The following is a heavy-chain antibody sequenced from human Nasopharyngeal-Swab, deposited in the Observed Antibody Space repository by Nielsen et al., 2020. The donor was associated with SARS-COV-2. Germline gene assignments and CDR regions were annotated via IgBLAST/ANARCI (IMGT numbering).Heavy chain of an antibody. CDR1: GGTFSSYA. CDR2: IIPIFGTA. J-gene: IGHJ6*02. D-gene: IGHD2-21*02. Sequence: SVNVSCKASGGTFSSYAISWVRQAPGQGLEWMGGIIPIFGTANYAQKFQGRVTITADESTSTAYMELSSLRSEDTAVYYCASSYCGGDCYSPTVYYYGMDVWGQGTTVTVSS. V-gene: IGHV1-69*13. CDR3: ASSYCGGDCYSPTVYYYGMDV.